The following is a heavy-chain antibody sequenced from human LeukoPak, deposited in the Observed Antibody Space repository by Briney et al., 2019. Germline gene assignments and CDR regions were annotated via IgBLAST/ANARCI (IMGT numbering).Heavy chain of an antibody. CDR3: ARDLKEHKYDILTGYYKTNWFDP. CDR2: MNPNSGNT. CDR1: GGTFTNYA. V-gene: IGHV1-8*02. J-gene: IGHJ5*02. D-gene: IGHD3-9*01. Sequence: ASVKVSCKASGGTFTNYAVSWVRQATGQGLEWMGWMNPNSGNTGYAQKFQGRVTMTRNTSISTAYMELSSLRSEDTAVYYCARDLKEHKYDILTGYYKTNWFDPWGQGTLVTVSS.